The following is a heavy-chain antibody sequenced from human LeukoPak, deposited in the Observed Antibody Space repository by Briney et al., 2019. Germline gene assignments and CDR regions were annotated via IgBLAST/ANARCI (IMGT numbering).Heavy chain of an antibody. J-gene: IGHJ4*02. V-gene: IGHV3-23*01. CDR1: GFTFSTYG. D-gene: IGHD4-17*01. CDR3: AKRVYGDYFDY. CDR2: ISGSGGST. Sequence: GGSLRLSCAASGFTFSTYGMSWVRQAPGRGREWVSAISGSGGSTYYADSVKGRFTISRDNSKNTLYLQMNSLRAEDTAVYYCAKRVYGDYFDYWGQGTLVTVSS.